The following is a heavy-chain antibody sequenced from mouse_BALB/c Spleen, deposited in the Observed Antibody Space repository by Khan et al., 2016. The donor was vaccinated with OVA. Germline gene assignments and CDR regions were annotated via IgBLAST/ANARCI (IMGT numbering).Heavy chain of an antibody. CDR3: TRIYRSDFDY. V-gene: IGHV1-20*01. D-gene: IGHD1-1*01. Sequence: EVQLQQSGPELVRPGASVKISCTASGYSFTGYFMNWVMQSPGKSLEWIGRINPHIGETFYNQRFKDKATLTVDESSSTAHMELLSLTSEDSAVYYCTRIYRSDFDYWGQGTTLTVSS. CDR2: INPHIGET. CDR1: GYSFTGYF. J-gene: IGHJ2*01.